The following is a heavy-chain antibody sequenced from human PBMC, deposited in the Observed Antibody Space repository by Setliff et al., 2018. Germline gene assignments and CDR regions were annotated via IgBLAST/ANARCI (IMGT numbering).Heavy chain of an antibody. CDR2: IYYSGST. Sequence: PSETLSLTCAVSGYSISSGYYWGWIRQAPGKGLEWIGSIYYSGSTYYNPSLKSRVTISVDTSKNQFSLKLSSVTAADTAVYYCARESGLGYGSGSYYFDYWGQGTLVTAPQ. CDR1: GYSISSGYY. CDR3: ARESGLGYGSGSYYFDY. D-gene: IGHD3-10*01. J-gene: IGHJ4*02. V-gene: IGHV4-38-2*02.